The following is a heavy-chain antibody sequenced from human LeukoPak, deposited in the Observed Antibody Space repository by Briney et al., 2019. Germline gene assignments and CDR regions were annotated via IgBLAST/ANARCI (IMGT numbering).Heavy chain of an antibody. V-gene: IGHV3-11*04. CDR2: IDRTGSTI. Sequence: GGSLRLSCAGSGFSFSDYYMTWIRQAPGKGLEWISYIDRTGSTIYYADSVKGRFTISRDNAKNSLYLQMNSLRAEDMAVYYCVRAMDVWGQGTTVSVSS. CDR3: VRAMDV. CDR1: GFSFSDYY. J-gene: IGHJ6*02.